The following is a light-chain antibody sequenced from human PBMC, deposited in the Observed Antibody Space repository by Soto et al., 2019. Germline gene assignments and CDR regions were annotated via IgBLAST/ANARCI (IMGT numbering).Light chain of an antibody. CDR3: QYYNNWLAT. V-gene: IGKV3-15*01. Sequence: EIVLTKSPGTLSLSQGERATLSYRASQSVRDRYLAWYQQKPGQAPRLLIYAASTRATGVSARFSGSGSGTEFTLTISSLQSEDFTIYYCQYYNNWLATFGGGTKVDIK. CDR1: QSVRDRY. CDR2: AAS. J-gene: IGKJ4*01.